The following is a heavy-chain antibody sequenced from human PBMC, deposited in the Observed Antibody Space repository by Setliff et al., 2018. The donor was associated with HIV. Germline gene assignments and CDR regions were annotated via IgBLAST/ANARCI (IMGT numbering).Heavy chain of an antibody. CDR3: SRARSDWYNVRPYYFDL. CDR2: FMYTDIHYVNYLN. D-gene: IGHD6-19*01. CDR1: GASFVGDNH. V-gene: IGHV4-30-4*01. J-gene: IGHJ4*02. Sequence: SETLSLTCAVSGASFVGDNHWSWIRQTPERGLEWIAYFMYTDIHYVNYLNYRNPSLASRLSISVDKSKNQFSLTLSSVTAADTAVYYCSRARSDWYNVRPYYFDLWGQGTPVTVSS.